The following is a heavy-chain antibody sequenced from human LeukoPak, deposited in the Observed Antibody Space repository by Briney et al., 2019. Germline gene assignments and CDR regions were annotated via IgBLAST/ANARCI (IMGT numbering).Heavy chain of an antibody. J-gene: IGHJ4*02. CDR1: GYTFTDYY. V-gene: IGHV1-2*02. CDR2: INPNSGDT. Sequence: GASVKVSCKASGYTFTDYYMHWVRQSPGQGLEWMGWINPNSGDTNYAQKFQGRVTMTRDTSISTAYMELSRLRSDDTAVYYRARGRCSGVSCYLVDYWGQGTLVTVSS. CDR3: ARGRCSGVSCYLVDY. D-gene: IGHD2-15*01.